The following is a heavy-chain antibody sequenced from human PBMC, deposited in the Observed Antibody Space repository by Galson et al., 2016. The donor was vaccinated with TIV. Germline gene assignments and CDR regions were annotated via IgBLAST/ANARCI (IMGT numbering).Heavy chain of an antibody. J-gene: IGHJ6*02. Sequence: SVKVSCKASGGSFSSHVFSWVRQAPGQGLEWMGGIIPLFSTANYAQKFQGRVTITADESTSTAYMELTSLRYDDTAIYYGAKDRNTAMDTYYWYYGMDGWGQGTTVTVSS. D-gene: IGHD5-18*01. V-gene: IGHV1-69*13. CDR3: AKDRNTAMDTYYWYYGMDG. CDR1: GGSFSSHV. CDR2: IIPLFSTA.